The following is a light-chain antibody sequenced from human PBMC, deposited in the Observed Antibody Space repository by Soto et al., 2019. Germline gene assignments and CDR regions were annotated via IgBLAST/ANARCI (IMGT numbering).Light chain of an antibody. V-gene: IGKV3-20*01. CDR1: QSVSSTF. J-gene: IGKJ1*01. CDR3: QQSQSSVT. Sequence: EIVLTQSPGSLSLSPGERATLSCRASQSVSSTFFAWYQQRPGQAPRLRMYGASSRATGIQERVSGSGSGTDVTLTISRLEPEDFAVYYCQQSQSSVTFGQGTKVEIK. CDR2: GAS.